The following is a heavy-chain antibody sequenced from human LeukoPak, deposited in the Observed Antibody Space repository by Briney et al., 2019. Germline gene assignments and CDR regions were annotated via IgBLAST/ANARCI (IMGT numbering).Heavy chain of an antibody. J-gene: IGHJ4*02. D-gene: IGHD3-22*01. CDR3: ARGLHFRLWDSSDYYPY. V-gene: IGHV3-48*01. CDR2: ISRSSSTI. CDR1: GFTFSSFG. Sequence: GGSLRLSCAASGFTFSSFGMNWVRQAPGKGLEWVSYISRSSSTIYYADSVKGRFTISRDNAKNSLYLQMNSLRAEDTAVYYRARGLHFRLWDSSDYYPYWGQGTLVTVSS.